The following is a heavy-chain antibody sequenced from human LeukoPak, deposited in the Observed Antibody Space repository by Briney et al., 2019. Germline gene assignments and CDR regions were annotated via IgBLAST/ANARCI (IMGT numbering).Heavy chain of an antibody. Sequence: GGSLRLSCAASGFTFSTYNMNWVRQAPGKELEWVSSITSSSSYIYYADSVKGRFTISRDNAKNSLYLQMNSLRAEDTAVYYCARDPYSGGYGDYYYYYMDLWGQGTTVTISS. CDR1: GFTFSTYN. CDR2: ITSSSSYI. CDR3: ARDPYSGGYGDYYYYYMDL. J-gene: IGHJ6*03. V-gene: IGHV3-21*01. D-gene: IGHD1-26*01.